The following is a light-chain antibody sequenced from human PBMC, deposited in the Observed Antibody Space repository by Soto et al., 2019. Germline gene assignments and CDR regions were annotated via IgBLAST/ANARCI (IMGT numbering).Light chain of an antibody. CDR2: KAS. Sequence: DIQMTQSPSTLSGSVGDRVTITCRASQTISSWLAWYQQKPGKAPKLLIYKASSLESGVPSRFGGSGSGTEFTLTISSLQPDDFATYYCQQYNSYSGTFGQGTKVDIK. CDR1: QTISSW. CDR3: QQYNSYSGT. J-gene: IGKJ1*01. V-gene: IGKV1-5*03.